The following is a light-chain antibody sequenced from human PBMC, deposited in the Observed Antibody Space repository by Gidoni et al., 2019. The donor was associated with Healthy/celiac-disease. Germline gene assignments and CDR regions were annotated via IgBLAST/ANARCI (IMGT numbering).Light chain of an antibody. CDR3: QQSYSTPPXT. J-gene: IGKJ3*01. CDR1: QSISSY. Sequence: DIQMTQSPSSLSASVGDRVTITCRASQSISSYLNWYQQKPGKAPKLLIYAASSLQSGVPSRFSGSXSGTDFTLTISSLQPEDFATYYCQQSYSTPPXTFGPGTKVDIK. CDR2: AAS. V-gene: IGKV1-39*01.